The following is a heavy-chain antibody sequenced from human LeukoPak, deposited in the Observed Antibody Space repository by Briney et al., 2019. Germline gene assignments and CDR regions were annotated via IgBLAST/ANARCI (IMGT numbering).Heavy chain of an antibody. J-gene: IGHJ3*02. Sequence: PGGSLRLSCAASGFIFRSYEMNWVRQAPGKGLEWVSSIGSTSVYIYYADSVKGRFTISRDNSKNSLYLQMNSLRAEDTAVYYCARDFHRRYYDSSGYNAFDIWGQGTMVTVSS. CDR2: IGSTSVYI. CDR1: GFIFRSYE. D-gene: IGHD3-22*01. V-gene: IGHV3-21*01. CDR3: ARDFHRRYYDSSGYNAFDI.